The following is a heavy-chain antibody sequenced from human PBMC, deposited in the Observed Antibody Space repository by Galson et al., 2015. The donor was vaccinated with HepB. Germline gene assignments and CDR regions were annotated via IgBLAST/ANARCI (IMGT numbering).Heavy chain of an antibody. J-gene: IGHJ6*02. D-gene: IGHD6-13*01. CDR2: ISYDGSNK. CDR3: VRGAGIARMDV. Sequence: SLRLSCAASGFNFRDYTVHWVRQVPGKGLEWVAVISYDGSNKYYADSVKGRFTISRDNSKSTLYLQMNSLRAVDTAVYYCVRGAGIARMDVWGQGTTVTVSS. CDR1: GFNFRDYT. V-gene: IGHV3-30-3*01.